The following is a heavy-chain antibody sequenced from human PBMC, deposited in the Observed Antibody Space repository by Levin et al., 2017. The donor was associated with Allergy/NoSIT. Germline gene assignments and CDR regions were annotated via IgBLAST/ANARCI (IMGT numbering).Heavy chain of an antibody. V-gene: IGHV4-31*03. CDR3: AREEGYSYGLGRSVDY. Sequence: SQTLSLTCTVSGGSISSGGYYWSWIRQHPGKGLEWIGYIYYSGSTYYNPSLKSRVTISVDTSKNQFSLKLSSVTAADTAVYYCAREEGYSYGLGRSVDYWGQGTLVTVSS. J-gene: IGHJ4*02. D-gene: IGHD5-18*01. CDR1: GGSISSGGYY. CDR2: IYYSGST.